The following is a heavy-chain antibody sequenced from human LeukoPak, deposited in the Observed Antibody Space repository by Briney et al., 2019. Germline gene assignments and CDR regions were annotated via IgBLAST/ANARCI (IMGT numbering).Heavy chain of an antibody. CDR2: IYPSDSDT. CDR1: GYTFTAYW. CDR3: ARRLGSYGMDV. V-gene: IGHV5-51*01. J-gene: IGHJ6*02. Sequence: GESLKISCKTSGYTFTAYWIAWVRQMPGKGLEWMGIIYPSDSDTRYSPSFQGQVTISADKSISTAYLQWSSLKASDTAMYYCARRLGSYGMDVWGQGTTVTVSS.